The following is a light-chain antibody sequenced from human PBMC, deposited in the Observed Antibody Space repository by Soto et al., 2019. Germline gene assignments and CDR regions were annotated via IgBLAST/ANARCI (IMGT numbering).Light chain of an antibody. V-gene: IGKV4-1*01. CDR2: WAS. J-gene: IGKJ5*01. Sequence: DIVMTQSPDPLAVSLGERATINCKSSQSILYSSNNKNYLAWYQQKPGQPPNLLIYWASTRESGVPDRFSGSGSGTDFTLTISSLQAEDVAVYFCQQYYNAPITFGQGTRLEIK. CDR3: QQYYNAPIT. CDR1: QSILYSSNNKNY.